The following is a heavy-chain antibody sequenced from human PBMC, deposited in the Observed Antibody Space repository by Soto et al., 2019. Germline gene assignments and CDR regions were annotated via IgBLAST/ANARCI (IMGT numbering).Heavy chain of an antibody. Sequence: QLQLQESGSGLVKPSQTLSLTCAVSGGSISSGGYSWSWIRQPPGKGLEWIGYIYHSGSTYYNPSLKGRVTLSVDRSKNQFSLKLSSVTAADTAVYYCARDGPVGGWFDPWGQGTLVTVSS. V-gene: IGHV4-30-2*01. CDR1: GGSISSGGYS. D-gene: IGHD2-15*01. CDR3: ARDGPVGGWFDP. J-gene: IGHJ5*02. CDR2: IYHSGST.